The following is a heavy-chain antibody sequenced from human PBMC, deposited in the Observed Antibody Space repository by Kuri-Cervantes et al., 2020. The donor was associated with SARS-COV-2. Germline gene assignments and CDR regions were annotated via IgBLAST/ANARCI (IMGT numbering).Heavy chain of an antibody. CDR1: GYSISSGYY. CDR2: ISSSSSTI. J-gene: IGHJ6*03. CDR3: ARDEGHMDV. Sequence: LSLTCTVSGYSISSGYYWGWIRQPPGKGLEWVSYISSSSSTIYYADSVKGRFTISRDNAKNSLYLQMNCLRAEDTAVYYCARDEGHMDVWGKGTTVTVSS. V-gene: IGHV3-11*04.